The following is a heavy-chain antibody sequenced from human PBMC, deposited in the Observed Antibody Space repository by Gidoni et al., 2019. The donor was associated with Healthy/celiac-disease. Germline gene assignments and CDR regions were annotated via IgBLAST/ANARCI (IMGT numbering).Heavy chain of an antibody. J-gene: IGHJ6*02. Sequence: EVQLVESGGGLVQPGRSLRLSCAASGFTFDDYAMHWVRQAPGKGLEWVSGISWNSGSIGYADSVKGRFTISRDNAKNSLYLQMNSLRAEDTALYYCAKGPVSGSYYYYGMDVWGQGTTVTVSS. D-gene: IGHD2-15*01. CDR3: AKGPVSGSYYYYGMDV. CDR2: ISWNSGSI. V-gene: IGHV3-9*01. CDR1: GFTFDDYA.